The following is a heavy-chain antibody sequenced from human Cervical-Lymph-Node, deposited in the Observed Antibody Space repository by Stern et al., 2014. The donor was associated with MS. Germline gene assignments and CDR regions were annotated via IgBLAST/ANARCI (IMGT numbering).Heavy chain of an antibody. D-gene: IGHD3-22*01. V-gene: IGHV4-59*01. CDR1: GGSISTFY. CDR3: ARRDYYDSSGYYDDAFDI. Sequence: QVQLQESGPGLVKPSETLSLTCTVSGGSISTFYWNWIRQSPGKGLEWIGQIHYSGSTNYNPSLKSRVTISVDTSKTQFSLNLSSVTAADTAVYFCARRDYYDSSGYYDDAFDIWGQGTMVTVSS. CDR2: IHYSGST. J-gene: IGHJ3*02.